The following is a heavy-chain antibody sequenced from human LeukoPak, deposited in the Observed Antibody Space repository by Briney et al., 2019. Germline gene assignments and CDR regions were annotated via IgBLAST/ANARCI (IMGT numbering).Heavy chain of an antibody. V-gene: IGHV3-30-3*01. CDR2: ISDDGSKI. CDR1: GFIFSSYA. J-gene: IGHJ4*02. CDR3: AGEFRGSSGWYYFDY. D-gene: IGHD6-19*01. Sequence: ERSLRLSCAASGFIFSSYAMHWVRQAPGKGLEWLVVISDDGSKIHYADSVNGRFTISRDNSKNTLYLQMNSLRADDTAVYYCAGEFRGSSGWYYFDYWGQGALVTVSS.